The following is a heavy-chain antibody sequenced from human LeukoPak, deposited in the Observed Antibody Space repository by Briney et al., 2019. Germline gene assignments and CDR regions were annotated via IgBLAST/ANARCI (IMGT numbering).Heavy chain of an antibody. Sequence: SETLSLTCTVSGGSISGYYWSWIRQPPGKGLEWIAYIYYTGISNYDPSLKSRVIISVDSSKNQFSLKLTSVTAADTAVYYCARGYSGSYGRFDYWGQGTLVTVSS. CDR2: IYYTGIS. CDR1: GGSISGYY. CDR3: ARGYSGSYGRFDY. D-gene: IGHD1-26*01. J-gene: IGHJ4*02. V-gene: IGHV4-59*01.